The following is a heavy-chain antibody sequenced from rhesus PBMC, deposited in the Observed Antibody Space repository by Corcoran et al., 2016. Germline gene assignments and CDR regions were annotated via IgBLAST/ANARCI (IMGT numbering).Heavy chain of an antibody. D-gene: IGHD3-28*01. J-gene: IGHJ4*01. CDR3: AGGYDSGYYIFDY. V-gene: IGHV4-65*01. CDR2: ISGSSGRT. Sequence: QVQLQESGPGLVKPSETLSLTCAVSGGSISSSNWWSWIRKPPGKGLEWIGYISGSSGRTYYNPSLNSRVTLSTDTSKNQFSLKLSSVTAADTAVYYCAGGYDSGYYIFDYWGQGVLVTVSS. CDR1: GGSISSSNW.